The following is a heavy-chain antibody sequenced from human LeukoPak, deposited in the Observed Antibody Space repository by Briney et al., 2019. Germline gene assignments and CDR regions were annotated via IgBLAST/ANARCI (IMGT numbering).Heavy chain of an antibody. CDR2: IYTSGST. CDR1: GGSISSYY. J-gene: IGHJ6*03. V-gene: IGHV4-4*09. CDR3: ARLDRYYYFYMDV. Sequence: SETLFPTCTVSGGSISSYYWSWIRQPPGKGLEWIAYIYTSGSTNYSPSLKSRVTISVDTSKNQFSLELSSVTAADTAVYYCARLDRYYYFYMDVWGKGTTVTVSS.